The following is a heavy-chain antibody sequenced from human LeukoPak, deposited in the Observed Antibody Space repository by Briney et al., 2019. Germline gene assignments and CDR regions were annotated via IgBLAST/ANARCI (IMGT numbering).Heavy chain of an antibody. CDR2: IYYSGST. J-gene: IGHJ4*02. D-gene: IGHD2-15*01. CDR3: ARSIGGTYVDY. V-gene: IGHV4-59*12. Sequence: SETLSLTCTVSGGSISSYYWSWIRQPPGKGLEWIGYIYYSGSTYYNPSLMSRVTISVDTSKNQFSLKLSSVTAADTAVYYCARSIGGTYVDYWGQGTLVTVSS. CDR1: GGSISSYY.